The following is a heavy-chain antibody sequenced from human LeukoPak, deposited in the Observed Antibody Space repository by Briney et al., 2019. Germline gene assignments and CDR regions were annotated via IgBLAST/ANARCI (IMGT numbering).Heavy chain of an antibody. D-gene: IGHD4-11*01. CDR2: IKQDGSEK. CDR3: ARSKGLLRDFDY. J-gene: IGHJ4*02. CDR1: GFTFSSHW. Sequence: GALRLSCAASGFTFSSHWMNWVRQAPGKGLEWVANIKQDGSEKYYLDSVKGRFTISRDNAKNSVYLQMNSLRAEDTAVYYCARSKGLLRDFDYWGQGTLVTVSS. V-gene: IGHV3-7*03.